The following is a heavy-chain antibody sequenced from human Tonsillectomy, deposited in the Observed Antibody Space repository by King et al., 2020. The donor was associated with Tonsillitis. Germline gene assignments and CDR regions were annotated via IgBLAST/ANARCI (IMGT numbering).Heavy chain of an antibody. CDR2: IYYSGTT. CDR3: VSLTFGRLGLSFCDY. V-gene: IGHV4-39*01. J-gene: IGHJ4*02. D-gene: IGHD2/OR15-2a*01. CDR1: GASISSSSYY. Sequence: QLQESGPGLVKPSETLSLTCTVSGASISSSSYYWGWIRQPPGKGLEWIGSIYYSGTTYYNPSLKSRVTITVDTSKNQFSLKLNSVTAADTAVFYCVSLTFGRLGLSFCDYWGQGTLVTVSS.